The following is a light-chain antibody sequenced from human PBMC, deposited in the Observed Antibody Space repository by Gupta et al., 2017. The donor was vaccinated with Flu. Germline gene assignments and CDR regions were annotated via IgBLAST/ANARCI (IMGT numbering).Light chain of an antibody. J-gene: IGKJ4*01. V-gene: IGKV1-33*01. CDR2: DAS. Sequence: DIQMTQSPSSLSASVGDRVTITCQASQDISNYLNWYQQKPGKAPKLLIYDASNLETGVPSRFSGRGSGTDFTCTISSLQPEDIATDYGQQYDNLPRLGLTCGGGTKVEIK. CDR3: QQYDNLPRLGLT. CDR1: QDISNY.